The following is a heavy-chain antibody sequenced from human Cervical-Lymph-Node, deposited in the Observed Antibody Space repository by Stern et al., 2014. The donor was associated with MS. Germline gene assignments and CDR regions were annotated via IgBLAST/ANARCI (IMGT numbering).Heavy chain of an antibody. Sequence: QMQLVQSGPGLMKPSQTLSLTCAISGDSVSTNTVAWNWIRQSPSRGLEWLGRTYYTSSWYYDYAPSMRGRITINPDTSKNQVSLQLNSLTPEDTAIYYCTREQMSSLGYWGQGTRVTVSS. CDR2: TYYTSSWYY. V-gene: IGHV6-1*01. J-gene: IGHJ4*02. D-gene: IGHD6-13*01. CDR3: TREQMSSLGY. CDR1: GDSVSTNTVA.